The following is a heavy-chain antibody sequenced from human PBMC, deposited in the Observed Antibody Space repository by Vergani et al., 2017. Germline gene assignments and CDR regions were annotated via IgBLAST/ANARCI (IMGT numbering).Heavy chain of an antibody. CDR2: IYYSGST. CDR3: ARETRLTADCGGGCYRYGDLDI. Sequence: QLQLQESGPGLVKPSETLSLTCTVSGGSVSSGSYYWSWIRQPPGKGLEWIGYIYYSGSTNYNPSLKSRVTISVDTSNNQFSLKLSSVTAADTAVYYCARETRLTADCGGGCYRYGDLDIWGQGTMVTVSS. CDR1: GGSVSSGSYY. J-gene: IGHJ3*02. D-gene: IGHD2-21*01. V-gene: IGHV4-61*01.